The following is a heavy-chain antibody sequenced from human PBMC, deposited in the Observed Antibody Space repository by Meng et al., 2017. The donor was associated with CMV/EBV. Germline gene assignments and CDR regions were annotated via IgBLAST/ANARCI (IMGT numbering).Heavy chain of an antibody. CDR1: GGSISSGDYY. Sequence: SETLSLTCTVSGGSISSGDYYWSWIRQPPGKGLEWIGYIYYSGSTNYNPSLKSRVTISVDTSDNQFSLIVSSVTAADTAMYYCARVRSISNWFDPWGQGTLVTVSS. V-gene: IGHV4-61*08. D-gene: IGHD3-3*02. CDR2: IYYSGST. CDR3: ARVRSISNWFDP. J-gene: IGHJ5*02.